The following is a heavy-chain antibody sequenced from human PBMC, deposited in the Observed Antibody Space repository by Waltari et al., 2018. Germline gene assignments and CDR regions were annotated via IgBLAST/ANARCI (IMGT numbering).Heavy chain of an antibody. D-gene: IGHD4-17*01. V-gene: IGHV5-51*01. Sequence: WIGWVRQMPGKGLEWMGIIYPGDSDTRYSPSFQGQVTISADKSISTAYLQWSSLKASDTAMYYCAAPSYDYGDRVDAFDIWGQGTMVTVSS. CDR3: AAPSYDYGDRVDAFDI. CDR1: W. J-gene: IGHJ3*02. CDR2: IYPGDSDT.